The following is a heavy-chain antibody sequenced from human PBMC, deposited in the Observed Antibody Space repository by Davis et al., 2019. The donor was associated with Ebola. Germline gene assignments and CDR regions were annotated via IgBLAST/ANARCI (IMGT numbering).Heavy chain of an antibody. CDR3: ARDLPRGYSMDV. Sequence: GESLKTPCAAPGFTFRSYSMNRVRQAPGKGLEWVSYIGWDSNGIYYADSVKGRFTISRANAKQSLYLQLNSLRDEDTAVYYCARDLPRGYSMDVWGQGTTVTVSS. CDR1: GFTFRSYS. V-gene: IGHV3-48*02. D-gene: IGHD2-2*02. CDR2: IGWDSNGI. J-gene: IGHJ6*02.